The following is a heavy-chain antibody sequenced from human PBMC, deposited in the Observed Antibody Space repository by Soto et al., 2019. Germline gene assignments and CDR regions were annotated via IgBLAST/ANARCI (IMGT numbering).Heavy chain of an antibody. D-gene: IGHD3-10*01. J-gene: IGHJ4*02. CDR2: ISYDGSNK. CDR3: VGGQYYFDY. CDR1: GFTFTTYG. Sequence: QVQLVESGGGEVQPGRSLRLSCAASGFTFTTYGMHWVREGPGKGLEWVAVISYDGSNKYYADSVKGRFTISRDNSTNTLYLQMNSLRPEDTALYYCVGGQYYFDYRGQGTLVTVSS. V-gene: IGHV3-30*03.